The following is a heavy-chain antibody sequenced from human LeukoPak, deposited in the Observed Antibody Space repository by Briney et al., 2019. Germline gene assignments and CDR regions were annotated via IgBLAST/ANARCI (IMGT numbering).Heavy chain of an antibody. V-gene: IGHV5-51*01. D-gene: IGHD3-22*01. CDR2: IYPGDSDT. CDR1: GYSFTSYW. J-gene: IGHJ3*02. Sequence: GESLKISCKGSGYSFTSYWIGWVRHMPGKGLEWMGIIYPGDSDTRYSPSFQGQVTISADKSISTAYLQWSSLMASDTAMYYCATSNYDSSGYGAFDIWGQGTMVTVSS. CDR3: ATSNYDSSGYGAFDI.